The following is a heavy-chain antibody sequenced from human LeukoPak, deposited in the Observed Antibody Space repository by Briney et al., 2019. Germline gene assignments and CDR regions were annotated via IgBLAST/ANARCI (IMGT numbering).Heavy chain of an antibody. D-gene: IGHD4-17*01. CDR1: GGSISSSSYY. CDR2: IYYSGST. Sequence: SETLSLTCTVSGGSISSSSYYWGWIRQPPGKGLEWIGSIYYSGSTYYNPSLKSRVTISVDTSKNQFSLKLGSVTAADTAVYYCASTYASNYYYYMDVWGKGTTVTVSS. V-gene: IGHV4-39*07. CDR3: ASTYASNYYYYMDV. J-gene: IGHJ6*03.